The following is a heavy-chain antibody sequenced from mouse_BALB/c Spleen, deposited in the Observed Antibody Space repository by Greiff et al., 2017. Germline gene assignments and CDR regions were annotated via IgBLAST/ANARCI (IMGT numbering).Heavy chain of an antibody. D-gene: IGHD2-14*01. V-gene: IGHV5-12-1*01. CDR2: ISSGGGST. Sequence: EVHLVESGGGLVKPGGSLKLSCAASGFAFSSYDMSWVRQTPEKRLEWVAYISSGGGSTDYPDTVKGRFTISRDNAKNTLYLQMSSLKSEDTAMYYCARHRRYDGFADWGQGTLVTVSA. J-gene: IGHJ3*01. CDR1: GFAFSSYD. CDR3: ARHRRYDGFAD.